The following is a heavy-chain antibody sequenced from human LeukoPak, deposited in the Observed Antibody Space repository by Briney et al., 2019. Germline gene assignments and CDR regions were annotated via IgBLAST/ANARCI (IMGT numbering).Heavy chain of an antibody. V-gene: IGHV1-46*01. CDR3: AGWYYYDSSGLNWFDP. J-gene: IGHJ5*02. CDR1: GYTFTSYY. CDR2: INPSGGST. D-gene: IGHD3-22*01. Sequence: ASVKVSCKASGYTFTSYYMHWVRQAPGQGLEWMGIINPSGGSTSYARKFQGRVTMTRDMSTSTVYMELSSLRSEDTAVYYCAGWYYYDSSGLNWFDPWGQGTLVTVSS.